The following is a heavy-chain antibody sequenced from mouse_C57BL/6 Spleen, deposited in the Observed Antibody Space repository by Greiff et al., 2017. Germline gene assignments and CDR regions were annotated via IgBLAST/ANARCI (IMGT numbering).Heavy chain of an antibody. V-gene: IGHV7-3*01. CDR1: GFTFTDYY. D-gene: IGHD4-1*02. CDR3: AGSTGGGYFDY. Sequence: EVKLQESGGGLVQPGGSLSLSCAASGFTFTDYYMSWVRQPPGKALEWLGFIRNKANGYTTEYSASVKGRFTISRDNSQSILYLQMNALRAEDSATYYCAGSTGGGYFDYWGQGTTLTVSS. CDR2: IRNKANGYTT. J-gene: IGHJ2*01.